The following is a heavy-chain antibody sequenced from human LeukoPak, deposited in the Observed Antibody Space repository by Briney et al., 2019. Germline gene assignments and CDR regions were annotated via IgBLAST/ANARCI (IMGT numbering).Heavy chain of an antibody. CDR3: ARDFRGVID. V-gene: IGHV3-53*01. Sequence: PGGSLRLSCAASGFTVSNNYMSWVRQAPGEGLECVSVIYSGGSTCYADSVKGRFTISRDTSKNTLYLQMNSLRAEDTAVYYCARDFRGVIDWGQGTLVTVSS. CDR2: IYSGGST. CDR1: GFTVSNNY. D-gene: IGHD3-10*01. J-gene: IGHJ4*02.